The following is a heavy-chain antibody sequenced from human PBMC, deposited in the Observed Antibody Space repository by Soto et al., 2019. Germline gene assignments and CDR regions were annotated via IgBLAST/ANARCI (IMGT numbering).Heavy chain of an antibody. D-gene: IGHD2-8*01. Sequence: GALRLSCAASGFSFSDYSMNWVRQAPGRGLEWVSYISSSSFTIHYADSVEGRFAISRDNSKNTLYLQMNSLRAEDTAVYYCAKEGKTSWSTIDYWGQGTLVTVSS. CDR1: GFSFSDYS. CDR2: ISSSSFTI. CDR3: AKEGKTSWSTIDY. V-gene: IGHV3-48*01. J-gene: IGHJ4*02.